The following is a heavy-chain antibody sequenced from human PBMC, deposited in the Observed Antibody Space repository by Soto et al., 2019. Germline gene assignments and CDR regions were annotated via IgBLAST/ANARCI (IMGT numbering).Heavy chain of an antibody. Sequence: QVQLVESGGGVVQPGRSLRLSCAASGFTFSSYAMHWVRQAPGKGLEWVAVISYDGSNKYYEDSVKGRFTISRDNSKNALYLEMNRLRAEDTAVYYCARDPGGNSRALDIWGQGTMVTVSS. CDR3: ARDPGGNSRALDI. J-gene: IGHJ3*02. CDR1: GFTFSSYA. V-gene: IGHV3-30-3*01. CDR2: ISYDGSNK. D-gene: IGHD2-21*02.